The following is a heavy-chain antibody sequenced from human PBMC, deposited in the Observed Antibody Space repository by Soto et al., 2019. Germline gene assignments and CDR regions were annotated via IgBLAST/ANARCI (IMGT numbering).Heavy chain of an antibody. D-gene: IGHD4-17*01. CDR2: IKSKTDGGTT. V-gene: IGHV3-15*07. CDR3: TTDEGYGPDAFDI. CDR1: GFTFSNAW. J-gene: IGHJ3*02. Sequence: PGGSLRLSCAASGFTFSNAWMNWVRQAPGKGLEWVGRIKSKTDGGTTDYAAPVKGRFTISRDDSKNTLYLQMNSLKTEDTAVYYCTTDEGYGPDAFDIWGQGTMVTVSS.